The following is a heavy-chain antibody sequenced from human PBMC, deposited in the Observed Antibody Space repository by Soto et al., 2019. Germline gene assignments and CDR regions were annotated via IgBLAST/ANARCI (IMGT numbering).Heavy chain of an antibody. D-gene: IGHD3-22*01. CDR2: FFIGST. J-gene: IGHJ3*02. Sequence: SETLSLTCTVSGGSITGGSISTTTYYWGWMRQPPGKGLEWIASFFIGSTKYNPSLKSRVSISVDTSKNQFSLKLSSVTAADTAVFYCARRNYFDDFFNMWGHGKMVTVSS. CDR1: GGSITGGSISTTTYY. V-gene: IGHV4-39*07. CDR3: ARRNYFDDFFNM.